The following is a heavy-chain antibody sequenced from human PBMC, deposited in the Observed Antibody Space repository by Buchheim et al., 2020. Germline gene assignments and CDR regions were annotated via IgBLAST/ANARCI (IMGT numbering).Heavy chain of an antibody. CDR1: GFTFSNYW. CDR2: IKQDGSEK. Sequence: EVQLVESGGGLVQPGGSLRLSCAASGFTFSNYWLSWVRQAPGKGLEWVANIKQDGSEKYYVDSVKGRFTISRDNAKNSLYLQMNSLRAEDTAVYYCARRGLIRVYDYWGQGTL. V-gene: IGHV3-7*01. J-gene: IGHJ4*02. D-gene: IGHD5-24*01. CDR3: ARRGLIRVYDY.